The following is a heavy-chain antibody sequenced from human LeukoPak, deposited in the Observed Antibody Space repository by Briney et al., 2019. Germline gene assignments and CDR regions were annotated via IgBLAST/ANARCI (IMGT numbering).Heavy chain of an antibody. D-gene: IGHD2/OR15-2a*01. J-gene: IGHJ6*02. V-gene: IGHV6-1*01. CDR2: TYYRSKWYN. Sequence: SQTLSLTCAISGDSVSSNTAAWSWIRQSPSRGLEWLGRTYYRSKWYNDYAVSVKSRITINPDTSKNQFSLQLTSLTPEDTAVYYCARGFFYTGMDVWGQGTTVTVSS. CDR1: GDSVSSNTAA. CDR3: ARGFFYTGMDV.